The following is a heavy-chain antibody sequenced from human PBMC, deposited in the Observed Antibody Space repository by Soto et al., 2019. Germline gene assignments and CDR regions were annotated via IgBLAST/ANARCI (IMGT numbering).Heavy chain of an antibody. V-gene: IGHV3-33*01. CDR1: GFTFSTYG. CDR2: IWYDGTNK. D-gene: IGHD6-19*01. Sequence: GGSLRLSCAASGFTFSTYGMHWVRQAPGKGLEWLAIIWYDGTNKFYADSVRGRFTVSRDNYKNTLYLQMNGLRAEDTAVYYCATDGPRIAVAGTYPDHWGQGTLVTVSS. J-gene: IGHJ4*02. CDR3: ATDGPRIAVAGTYPDH.